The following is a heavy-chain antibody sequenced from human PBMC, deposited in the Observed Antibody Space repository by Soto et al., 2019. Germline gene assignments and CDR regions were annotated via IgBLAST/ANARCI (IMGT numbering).Heavy chain of an antibody. Sequence: SETLSLTCTVSGGSISSNDYYWSWIRQPPGKGLEWIGYIYYSGCTYYNPSLKSRVTISVIMSKNQFSLKLSAVTAADTAVYFCARGYCSSSXFPEDWFDPWGQGTLVTVSS. CDR1: GGSISSNDYY. CDR3: ARGYCSSSXFPEDWFDP. V-gene: IGHV4-30-4*01. CDR2: IYYSGCT. J-gene: IGHJ5*02. D-gene: IGHD2-2*01.